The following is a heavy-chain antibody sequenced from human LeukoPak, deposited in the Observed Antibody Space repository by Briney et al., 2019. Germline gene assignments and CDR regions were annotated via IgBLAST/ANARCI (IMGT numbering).Heavy chain of an antibody. CDR2: IYTSGST. CDR1: NGSISSYY. D-gene: IGHD6-13*01. J-gene: IGHJ5*02. CDR3: ARGDSSSWYNNWFDP. Sequence: PSETLSLTCTVSNGSISSYYWSWIRQPAGKGLEWIGRIYTSGSTNYNPSLKSRVTISVDTSKNQFSLKLSSVTAADTAVYYCARGDSSSWYNNWFDPWGQGTLVTVSS. V-gene: IGHV4-4*07.